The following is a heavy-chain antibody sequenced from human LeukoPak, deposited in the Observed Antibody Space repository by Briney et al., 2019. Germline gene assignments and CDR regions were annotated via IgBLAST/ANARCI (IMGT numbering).Heavy chain of an antibody. Sequence: SETLFLTCTVSGGSISSSSYYWGWIRQPPGKGLEWIGSIYYSGSTYYNPSLKSRVTISVDTSKNQFSLKLSSVTAADTAVYYCARAYYYDSSGYYPLNWFDPWGQGTLVTVSS. J-gene: IGHJ5*02. D-gene: IGHD3-22*01. CDR2: IYYSGST. V-gene: IGHV4-39*01. CDR3: ARAYYYDSSGYYPLNWFDP. CDR1: GGSISSSSYY.